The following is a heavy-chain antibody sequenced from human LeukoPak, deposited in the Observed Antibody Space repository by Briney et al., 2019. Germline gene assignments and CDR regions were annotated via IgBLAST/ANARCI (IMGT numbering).Heavy chain of an antibody. CDR3: AREVYYDTSGFYSYFDY. D-gene: IGHD3-22*01. J-gene: IGHJ4*02. Sequence: SQTLSLTCTVSGGSISSGSYYWSWIRQPAGKGLEWIGRIYTSGSTNYNPSLKSRVTISVDTSKNQFSLELSSVTAADMAVYYCAREVYYDTSGFYSYFDYWGQGTLVSVSS. V-gene: IGHV4-61*02. CDR2: IYTSGST. CDR1: GGSISSGSYY.